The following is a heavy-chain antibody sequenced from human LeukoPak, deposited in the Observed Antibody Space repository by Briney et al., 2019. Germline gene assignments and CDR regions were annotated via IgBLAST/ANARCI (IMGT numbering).Heavy chain of an antibody. CDR2: ISGSGGST. CDR1: GFTFSSYA. D-gene: IGHD3-22*01. V-gene: IGHV3-23*01. Sequence: GGSLRLSCAASGFTFSSYAMSWVRQAPGKGLEWVSAISGSGGSTYYADSVKGRFTISRDNSKNTLYLQMNSLRAEDTAVYYCAKARYYYDSSGYHPIDYWGQGTLVTVSS. J-gene: IGHJ4*02. CDR3: AKARYYYDSSGYHPIDY.